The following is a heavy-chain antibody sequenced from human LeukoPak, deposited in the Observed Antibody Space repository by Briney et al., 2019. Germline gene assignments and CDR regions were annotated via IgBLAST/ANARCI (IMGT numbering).Heavy chain of an antibody. CDR1: GGSISSYY. CDR3: ARSRDGYNCDS. D-gene: IGHD5-24*01. CDR2: IYYSGST. V-gene: IGHV4-59*01. Sequence: SETLSLTCTVSGGSISSYYWSWIRQPPGKGLEWIGYIYYSGSTNYSPSLKSRVTISVGTSRNQFSLKLSSVTAADTAVYYCARSRDGYNCDSWGQGTLVTVSS. J-gene: IGHJ4*02.